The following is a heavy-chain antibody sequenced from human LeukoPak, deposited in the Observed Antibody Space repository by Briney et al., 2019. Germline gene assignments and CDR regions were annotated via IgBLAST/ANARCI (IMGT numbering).Heavy chain of an antibody. CDR1: GGSISSYY. J-gene: IGHJ6*02. Sequence: PSETLSLTCTVSGGSISSYYWSWIRQPPGKGLEWNGYIYYSGSTNCNPSLKSRVTISVDTSKNQFSLKLSSVTAADTAVYYCARHLDFHYYYYGMDVWGQGTTVTVSS. D-gene: IGHD3/OR15-3a*01. CDR3: ARHLDFHYYYYGMDV. CDR2: IYYSGST. V-gene: IGHV4-59*08.